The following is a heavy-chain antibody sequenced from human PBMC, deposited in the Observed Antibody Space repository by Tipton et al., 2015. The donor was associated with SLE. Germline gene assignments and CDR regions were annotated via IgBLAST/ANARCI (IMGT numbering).Heavy chain of an antibody. V-gene: IGHV3-9*01. Sequence: SLRLSCAASGFTFDDYAMHWVRQAPGKGLEWVSGISWNSAYIGYVDSVKGRFTISRDNAKNSLYLQMNSLRPEDTAMYYCAKDIYGSGPRNAFDIWGQGTMVTVSS. J-gene: IGHJ3*02. CDR2: ISWNSAYI. D-gene: IGHD3-10*01. CDR1: GFTFDDYA. CDR3: AKDIYGSGPRNAFDI.